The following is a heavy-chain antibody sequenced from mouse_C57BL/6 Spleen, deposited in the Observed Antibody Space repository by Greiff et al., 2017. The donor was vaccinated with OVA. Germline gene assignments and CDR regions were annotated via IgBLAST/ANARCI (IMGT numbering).Heavy chain of an antibody. J-gene: IGHJ1*03. CDR1: GYTFTSYW. CDR2: IYPSDSET. V-gene: IGHV1-61*01. D-gene: IGHD4-1*01. Sequence: QVQLQQPGAELVRPGSSVKLSCKASGYTFTSYWMDWVKQRPGQGLEWIGNIYPSDSETHYNQKFKDKATLTVDKSSSTAYMQLSSLTSEDSAVYYCARWEDYWYFDVWGTGTTVTVSS. CDR3: ARWEDYWYFDV.